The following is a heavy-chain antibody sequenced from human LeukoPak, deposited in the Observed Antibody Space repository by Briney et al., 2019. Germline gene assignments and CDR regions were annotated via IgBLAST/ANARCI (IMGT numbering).Heavy chain of an antibody. V-gene: IGHV1-58*02. CDR3: AALPYDILTGYSGY. D-gene: IGHD3-9*01. Sequence: SVKVSCKASGFTFTSSAMQWVRQARGQRLEWIGWIVVGSGNTNYAQKFQERVTITRDMSTSTAYMELSSMRSEDTAVYYCAALPYDILTGYSGYWGQGTLVTVSS. J-gene: IGHJ4*02. CDR1: GFTFTSSA. CDR2: IVVGSGNT.